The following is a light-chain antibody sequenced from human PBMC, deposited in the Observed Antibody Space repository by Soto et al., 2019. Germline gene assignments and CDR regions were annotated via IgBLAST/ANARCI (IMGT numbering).Light chain of an antibody. J-gene: IGLJ1*01. CDR1: SSTIGSNY. V-gene: IGLV1-51*01. CDR3: GTWDSSLSVYV. Sequence: QSVLTQPPSVSAAPGQMITISCSGSSSTIGSNYASWYQQLPGTAPKLLIYENNKRPSGISDRFSGSKSGTSATLGIAGLQTEDEADYYCGTWDSSLSVYVFGTGTKLTVL. CDR2: ENN.